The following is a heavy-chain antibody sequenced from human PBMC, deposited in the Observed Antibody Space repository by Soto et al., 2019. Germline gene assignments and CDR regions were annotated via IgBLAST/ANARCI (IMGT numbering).Heavy chain of an antibody. V-gene: IGHV1-2*02. CDR3: ARDLVVVTAIAADGMDV. CDR1: GYTFTGHY. D-gene: IGHD2-21*02. Sequence: ASVKVSCKASGYTFTGHYMHWVRQAPGQGLEWMGWINPNSGGTNYAQRFQGRVTMTRDTSISTAYMELSRLRSDDTAVYYCARDLVVVTAIAADGMDVWGQGTTVTVSS. CDR2: INPNSGGT. J-gene: IGHJ6*02.